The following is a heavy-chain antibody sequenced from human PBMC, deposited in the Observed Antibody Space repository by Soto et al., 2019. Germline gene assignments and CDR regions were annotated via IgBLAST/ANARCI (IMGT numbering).Heavy chain of an antibody. V-gene: IGHV1-69*13. CDR1: GGTFSSSA. D-gene: IGHD3-10*01. Sequence: SVKVSCKASGGTFSSSAISWVRQPPGEGLEWMGGIIPIFGTANYAQKFQGRVTITADESTSTAYMELRSLRSDDTAVYYFAREWFGEFVSYFDYWGQRTLVTVSS. CDR3: AREWFGEFVSYFDY. CDR2: IIPIFGTA. J-gene: IGHJ4*02.